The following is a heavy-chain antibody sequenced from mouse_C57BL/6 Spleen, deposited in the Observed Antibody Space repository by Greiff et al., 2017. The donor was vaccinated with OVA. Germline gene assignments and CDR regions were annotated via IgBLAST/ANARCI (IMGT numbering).Heavy chain of an antibody. V-gene: IGHV1-82*01. CDR1: GYAFSSSW. CDR3: ARSKGYFDY. CDR2: IYPGDGDT. Sequence: VKLQESGPELVKPGASVKISCKASGYAFSSSWMNWVKQRPGKGLEWIGRIYPGDGDTNYNGKFKGKATLTADKSSSTAYMQLSSLTSEDSAVYFCARSKGYFDYWGQGTTLTVSS. J-gene: IGHJ2*01.